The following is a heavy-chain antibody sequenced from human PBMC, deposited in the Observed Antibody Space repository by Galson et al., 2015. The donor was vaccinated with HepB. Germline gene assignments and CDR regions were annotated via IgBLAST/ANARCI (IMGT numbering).Heavy chain of an antibody. D-gene: IGHD6-6*01. CDR1: GGTFSTYT. Sequence: SVKVSCKASGGTFSTYTFSWVRQAPGQGLEWMGGITPIFGTANYAQKFQGRVTITADEFTSTVYMELSSLRSDDTAVFYCAREGIAGRTNPVDYWGQGTQVTVSS. J-gene: IGHJ4*02. CDR2: ITPIFGTA. CDR3: AREGIAGRTNPVDY. V-gene: IGHV1-69*13.